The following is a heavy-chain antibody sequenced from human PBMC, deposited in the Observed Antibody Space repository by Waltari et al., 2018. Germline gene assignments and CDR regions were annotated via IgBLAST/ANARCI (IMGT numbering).Heavy chain of an antibody. CDR2: RNPNSCNT. CDR3: ARDGSTVSVEWSEHDY. J-gene: IGHJ3*01. V-gene: IGHV1-8*01. Sequence: QVQLVQSGAEVKKPGASVKVSCKASGYTFTSYDINWVRQATGQGLEWMGWRNPNSCNTGREQKFQGRVTMTRKNSISTAYMELSSLRSEDTAVYYCARDGSTVSVEWSEHDYWGQGTMVTVSS. CDR1: GYTFTSYD. D-gene: IGHD3-3*01.